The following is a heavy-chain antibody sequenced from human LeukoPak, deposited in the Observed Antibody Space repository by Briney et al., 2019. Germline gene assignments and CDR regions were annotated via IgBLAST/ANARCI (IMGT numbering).Heavy chain of an antibody. CDR1: GVSISSSSYY. V-gene: IGHV4-39*07. D-gene: IGHD3-16*01. CDR2: IYYSGST. J-gene: IGHJ4*02. CDR3: AREFGGGNYFDY. Sequence: PSETLSLTCTVSGVSISSSSYYWGWIRQPPGKGLEWIGSIYYSGSTYYNPSLKSRVTISVDTSKNQFSLKLSSVTAADTAVYYCAREFGGGNYFDYWGQGTLVTVSS.